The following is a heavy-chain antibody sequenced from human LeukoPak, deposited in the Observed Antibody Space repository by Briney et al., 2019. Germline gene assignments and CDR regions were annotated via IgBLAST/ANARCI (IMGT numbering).Heavy chain of an antibody. Sequence: GGSLRLSCAASGFTFSSYSMNWVRQAPGKGLEWVSSISSSSSYIYYADSVKGRFTISRDNAKNSLYLQMNSLRAEDTAVYYCARDRWGVASSGYGKGDYWGQGTLVTVSS. V-gene: IGHV3-21*01. J-gene: IGHJ4*02. CDR2: ISSSSSYI. CDR3: ARDRWGVASSGYGKGDY. D-gene: IGHD5-12*01. CDR1: GFTFSSYS.